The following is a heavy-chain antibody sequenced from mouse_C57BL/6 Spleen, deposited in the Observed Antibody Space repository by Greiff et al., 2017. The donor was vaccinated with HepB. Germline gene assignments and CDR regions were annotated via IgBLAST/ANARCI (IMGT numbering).Heavy chain of an antibody. CDR3: ARGGNDGYYEGAMDY. V-gene: IGHV8-12*01. CDR1: GFSLSTSGMG. Sequence: QVQLKESGPGILQSSQTLNLTCSFSGFSLSTSGMGVSWIRQPSGKGLEWLAHIYWDDDKRYNPSLKSRLTISKDTSRNPVFLKITSVDTADTATYYCARGGNDGYYEGAMDYWGQGTSVTVSS. D-gene: IGHD2-3*01. CDR2: IYWDDDK. J-gene: IGHJ4*01.